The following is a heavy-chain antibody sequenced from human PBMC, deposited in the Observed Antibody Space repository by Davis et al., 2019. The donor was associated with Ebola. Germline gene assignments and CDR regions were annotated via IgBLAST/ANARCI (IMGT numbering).Heavy chain of an antibody. V-gene: IGHV4-30-4*07. Sequence: MPSETLSLTCAVSGGSISSGGYSWSWIRQPPGKGLEWIGYTYYSGSTHYNPSLKSRVTISVDTSKNQFSLNLSSVTAADTAVYYCASRGPLYGMDVWGKGTTVTVSS. D-gene: IGHD3-10*01. CDR3: ASRGPLYGMDV. CDR2: TYYSGST. J-gene: IGHJ6*04. CDR1: GGSISSGGYS.